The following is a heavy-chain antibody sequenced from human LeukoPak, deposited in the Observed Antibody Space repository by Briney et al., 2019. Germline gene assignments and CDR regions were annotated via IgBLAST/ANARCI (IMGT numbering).Heavy chain of an antibody. CDR1: GFTFSSYA. Sequence: PGGSLRLSCAASGFTFSSYAMSWVRQAPGKGLEWVSAISGSGGSTYYADSVKGRFTISRDNSKNTLYLQMNSLRAEDTAVYYCAKEGYCSGGSCYPTDFDYWGQGTLVTVSS. V-gene: IGHV3-23*01. CDR3: AKEGYCSGGSCYPTDFDY. CDR2: ISGSGGST. J-gene: IGHJ4*02. D-gene: IGHD2-15*01.